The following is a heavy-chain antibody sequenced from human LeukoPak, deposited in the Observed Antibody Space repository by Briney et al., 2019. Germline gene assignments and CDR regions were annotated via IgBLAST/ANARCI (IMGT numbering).Heavy chain of an antibody. Sequence: ASVKVSCKASGYTFTSYYMHLVRQAPGQGLEWMGIINPSGGSTSYAQKFQGRVTMTRDTSTSTVYMELSSLRSEDTAVYYCARVKLPSGDGGNAFDYWGQGTLVTVSS. CDR3: ARVKLPSGDGGNAFDY. CDR1: GYTFTSYY. J-gene: IGHJ4*02. CDR2: INPSGGST. D-gene: IGHD4-23*01. V-gene: IGHV1-46*01.